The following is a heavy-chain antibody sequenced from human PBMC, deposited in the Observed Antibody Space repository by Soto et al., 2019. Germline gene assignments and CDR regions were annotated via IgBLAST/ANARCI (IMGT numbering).Heavy chain of an antibody. V-gene: IGHV3-9*01. CDR2: ISWNGNII. CDR1: GFTFDEYA. CDR3: AKGGPDAFCGGGRCYFDS. Sequence: EVQLVESGGGLVQPGRSLRVSCAASGFTFDEYAMHWVRRVPGKGLEWVSSISWNGNIIGYAGSVKGRFTISRDNAKNSLYLQMNSLRPEDTALYFCAKGGPDAFCGGGRCYFDSWGQGTLGTVSS. D-gene: IGHD2-15*01. J-gene: IGHJ4*02.